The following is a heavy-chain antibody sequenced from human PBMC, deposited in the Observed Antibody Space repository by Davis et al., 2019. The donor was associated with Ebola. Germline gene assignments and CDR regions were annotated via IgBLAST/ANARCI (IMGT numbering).Heavy chain of an antibody. V-gene: IGHV3-30*03. CDR3: AREDRGSSFGY. CDR1: GFTFSDYG. Sequence: PGGSLRLSCEASGFTFSDYGIHWVRQVPGKGLEWVAVISYDGSLKYYVDSVNGRFISSRDNSRNTVYLHINSLRAEDTAVYYCAREDRGSSFGYWGQGTLVTVSS. CDR2: ISYDGSLK. J-gene: IGHJ4*02. D-gene: IGHD6-6*01.